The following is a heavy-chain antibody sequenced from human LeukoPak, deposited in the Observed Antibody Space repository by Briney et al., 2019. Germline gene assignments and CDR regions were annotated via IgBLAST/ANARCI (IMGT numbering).Heavy chain of an antibody. J-gene: IGHJ6*02. Sequence: SQTLSLTCAISGDSVSSKSAAWNWIRQSPSRGLEWLGMTYFRSKWYNDYAVSLKSRIIINADTSKNLFSLQLNSVTPEDTAIYFCAMGHYDSRPQYYYYGMDVWGQGTAVTVSS. CDR2: TYFRSKWYN. V-gene: IGHV6-1*01. CDR1: GDSVSSKSAA. CDR3: AMGHYDSRPQYYYYGMDV. D-gene: IGHD3-22*01.